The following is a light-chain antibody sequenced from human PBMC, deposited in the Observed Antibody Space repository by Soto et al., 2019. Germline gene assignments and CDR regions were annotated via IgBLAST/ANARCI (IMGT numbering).Light chain of an antibody. CDR2: EVS. CDR1: SSDVGAYNY. CDR3: TSYAGTYSFFYV. J-gene: IGLJ1*01. Sequence: QSALTQPPSASGAPGQPVTISCTGTSSDVGAYNYVSWYQQLPGKAPKLIIYEVSKRPSGVPDRFSGSMSGNTASLTVSGLQAEDEADYYCTSYAGTYSFFYVFGTGTKITVL. V-gene: IGLV2-8*01.